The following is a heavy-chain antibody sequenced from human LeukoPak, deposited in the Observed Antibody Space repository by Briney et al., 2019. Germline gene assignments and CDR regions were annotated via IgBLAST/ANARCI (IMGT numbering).Heavy chain of an antibody. CDR1: GGSISSGSYY. CDR3: ARHLDGTYYDFWSGPFDAFDI. V-gene: IGHV4-61*02. Sequence: SETLSLTCTVSGGSISSGSYYWSWFRQPAGKGLEWIGRIYTSGTTNYNPSLKSRVTISVDTSKNQFSLKLSSVTAADTAVYYCARHLDGTYYDFWSGPFDAFDIWGQGTMVTVSS. D-gene: IGHD3-3*01. CDR2: IYTSGTT. J-gene: IGHJ3*02.